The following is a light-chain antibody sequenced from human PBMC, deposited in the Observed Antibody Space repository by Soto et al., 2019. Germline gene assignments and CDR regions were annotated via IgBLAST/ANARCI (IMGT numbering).Light chain of an antibody. Sequence: QSALTQPASVSGSPGQSITISCTGTSSDVGGYNYVSWYQQHPGKARKLMIYEVSNRPSGVSNRFSGSKSGNTDSLTISGLQAEEEADDYCSSYTSSSTLVFGGGTKLTVL. CDR3: SSYTSSSTLV. V-gene: IGLV2-14*01. J-gene: IGLJ2*01. CDR2: EVS. CDR1: SSDVGGYNY.